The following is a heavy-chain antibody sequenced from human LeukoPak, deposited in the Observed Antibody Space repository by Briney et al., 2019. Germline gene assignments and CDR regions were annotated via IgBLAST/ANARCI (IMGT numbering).Heavy chain of an antibody. D-gene: IGHD1-26*01. V-gene: IGHV3-15*01. Sequence: PGGSLRLSCAASGFTFSNAWMSWVRQAPGKGLEWVGRIKSKADGGTTDYAAPVKGRFTISRDDSKNTLYLQMNSLKTEDTAVYYCTTDPGVRLARGSWGQGTLVTVSS. CDR3: TTDPGVRLARGS. J-gene: IGHJ4*02. CDR2: IKSKADGGTT. CDR1: GFTFSNAW.